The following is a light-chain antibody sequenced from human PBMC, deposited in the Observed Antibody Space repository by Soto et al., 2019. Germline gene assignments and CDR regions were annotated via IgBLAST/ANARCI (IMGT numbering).Light chain of an antibody. Sequence: DIQMTQSPSTLSASVGDTVTISCRASQSFSSWLAWYQQKPGKAPKLLIYKASSLQSGVPSRFSGSGSGTEFTLTISSLQHDDFDTYYCQQYNSFPWTLGQGTKVDIK. CDR3: QQYNSFPWT. CDR1: QSFSSW. J-gene: IGKJ1*01. CDR2: KAS. V-gene: IGKV1-5*03.